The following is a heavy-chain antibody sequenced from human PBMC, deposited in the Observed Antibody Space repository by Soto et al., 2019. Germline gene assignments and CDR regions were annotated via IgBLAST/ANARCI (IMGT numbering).Heavy chain of an antibody. CDR1: GGSFSGYY. J-gene: IGHJ4*02. CDR3: ARGPAQARSSLEGEDY. CDR2: INHSGST. Sequence: SETLSLTCAVYGGSFSGYYWSWIRQPPGKGLEWIGEINHSGSTNYNPSLKSRVTISVDTSKNQFSLKLSSVTAADTAVYYCARGPAQARSSLEGEDYWGQGTLVTVSS. D-gene: IGHD6-6*01. V-gene: IGHV4-34*01.